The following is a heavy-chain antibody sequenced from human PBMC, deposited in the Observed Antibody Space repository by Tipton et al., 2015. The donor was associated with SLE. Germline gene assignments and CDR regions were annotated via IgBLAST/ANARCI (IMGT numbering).Heavy chain of an antibody. V-gene: IGHV3-21*01. Sequence: SLRLSCAASGLIFSSYWMTWVRQAPGEGLEWISSISSSGTSMYYADSVKGRFTISRDNAKNSLYLQMNSLRAEDTGVYFCARGWSTPDYWGQGALVTVSS. J-gene: IGHJ4*02. CDR3: ARGWSTPDY. D-gene: IGHD2-2*01. CDR1: GLIFSSYW. CDR2: ISSSGTSM.